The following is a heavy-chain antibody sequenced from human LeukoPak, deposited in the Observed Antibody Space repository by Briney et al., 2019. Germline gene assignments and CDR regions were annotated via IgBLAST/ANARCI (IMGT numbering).Heavy chain of an antibody. CDR1: GFTFSSYG. D-gene: IGHD5-18*01. CDR2: IWYDGSNK. Sequence: PGRSLRLSCAASGFTFSSYGMHWVRQAPGKGLEWVAVIWYDGSNKYYADSVKGRFTISRDNSKNTLYLQMNSLRAEDTAVYYRARLISYGYGMDVWGQGTTVTVSS. CDR3: ARLISYGYGMDV. V-gene: IGHV3-33*01. J-gene: IGHJ6*02.